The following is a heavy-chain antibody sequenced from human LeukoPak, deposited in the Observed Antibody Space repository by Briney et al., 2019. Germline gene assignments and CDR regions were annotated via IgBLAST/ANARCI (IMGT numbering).Heavy chain of an antibody. CDR3: ARQTGSGLFILP. Sequence: SETLSLTCTVSGVSISSSNSYWGWIRQPPGKGLEWIGSIYYSGNTYYNASLKNQVSISIDTSKNQFSLRLTSVTAADTAAYYCARQTGSGLFILPGGQGTLVTVSS. J-gene: IGHJ4*02. D-gene: IGHD3/OR15-3a*01. CDR1: GVSISSSNSY. CDR2: IYYSGNT. V-gene: IGHV4-39*01.